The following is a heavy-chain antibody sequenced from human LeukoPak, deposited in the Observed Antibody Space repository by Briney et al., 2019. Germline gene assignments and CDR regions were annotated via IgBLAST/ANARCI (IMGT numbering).Heavy chain of an antibody. Sequence: GGSLRLSCAASGFTFSSYSMNWVRQAPGKGLEWVSYISSSGSTTYYADSMKGRFTISRDNAKNSLYLQMNSLRAEDTAVYYCARSPAGANYYLDVWGKGTTVTISS. CDR3: ARSPAGANYYLDV. CDR2: ISSSGSTT. D-gene: IGHD1-14*01. J-gene: IGHJ6*03. CDR1: GFTFSSYS. V-gene: IGHV3-48*04.